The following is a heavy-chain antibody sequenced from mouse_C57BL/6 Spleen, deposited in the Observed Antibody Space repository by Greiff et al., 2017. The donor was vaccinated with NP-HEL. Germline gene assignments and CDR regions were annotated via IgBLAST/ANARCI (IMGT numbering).Heavy chain of an antibody. V-gene: IGHV1-50*01. CDR3: ARGNVADYAMDY. J-gene: IGHJ4*01. CDR1: GYTFTSYW. CDR2: IDPSDSYT. Sequence: QVQLQQPGAELVKPGASVKLSCKASGYTFTSYWMQWVKQRPGQGLEWIGEIDPSDSYTNYNQKFKGKATLTVDTSSSTAYMQLSSLTSEDSAVYYCARGNVADYAMDYWGQGTSVTVSS.